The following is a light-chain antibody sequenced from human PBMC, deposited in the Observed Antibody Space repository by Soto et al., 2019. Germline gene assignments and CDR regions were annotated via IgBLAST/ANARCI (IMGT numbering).Light chain of an antibody. V-gene: IGKV4-1*01. CDR2: WAS. J-gene: IGKJ3*01. CDR3: QQYYSTPH. Sequence: DIVMTQSPDSLAVSLGERATINCKSSQSVLYSSNNKNYLAWYQQKPGQPPKLLISWASTRESGVPDRFSGSGSGTDFILTISSLQAEDVAVYYCQQYYSTPHFGPRTKVDIK. CDR1: QSVLYSSNNKNY.